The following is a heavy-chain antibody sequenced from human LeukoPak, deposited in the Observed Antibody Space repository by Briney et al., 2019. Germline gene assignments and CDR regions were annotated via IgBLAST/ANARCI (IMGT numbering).Heavy chain of an antibody. CDR2: FDPEDGET. J-gene: IGHJ4*02. CDR3: ATDRGYYDSSGYYWYHY. V-gene: IGHV1-24*01. Sequence: ASVKVSCKVYGYTLTVLSMHWVRQAPGKGREWMGGFDPEDGETIYAQKFQGRVTMTEDTSTDTAYMELSSLRSEDTAVYYCATDRGYYDSSGYYWYHYWGQGTLVTVSS. CDR1: GYTLTVLS. D-gene: IGHD3-22*01.